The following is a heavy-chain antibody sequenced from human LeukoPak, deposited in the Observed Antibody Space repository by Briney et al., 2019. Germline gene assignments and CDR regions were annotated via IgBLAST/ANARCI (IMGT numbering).Heavy chain of an antibody. CDR2: ISYDGSNK. CDR1: AFTFSSYG. CDR3: AKSEMYAKSHYYGMDV. Sequence: PGRSLTLSCAASAFTFSSYGMHWVSQAPGKGLEWVAVISYDGSNKYYADSVKGRFTISRDNSKNTLYLQMNSLRAEDTAVYYCAKSEMYAKSHYYGMDVWGQGTTVTVSS. V-gene: IGHV3-30*18. D-gene: IGHD2-8*01. J-gene: IGHJ6*02.